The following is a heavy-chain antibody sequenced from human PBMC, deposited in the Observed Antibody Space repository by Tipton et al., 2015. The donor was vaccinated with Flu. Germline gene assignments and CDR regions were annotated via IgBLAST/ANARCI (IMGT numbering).Heavy chain of an antibody. D-gene: IGHD1-7*01. CDR3: ASFISEYNWNYGEGLDY. J-gene: IGHJ4*02. CDR2: INHSGST. Sequence: TLSLTCAVYGGSFSGYYWSWIRQPPGKGLEWIGEINHSGSTYYSPSLKSRVTISVDTSKNQFSLKLSSVTAADTAVYYCASFISEYNWNYGEGLDYWGQGTLVTVSS. V-gene: IGHV4-34*01. CDR1: GGSFSGYY.